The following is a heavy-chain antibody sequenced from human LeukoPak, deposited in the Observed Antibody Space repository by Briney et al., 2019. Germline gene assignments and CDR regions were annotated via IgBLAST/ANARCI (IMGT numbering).Heavy chain of an antibody. CDR1: GFTFSDYY. J-gene: IGHJ4*02. V-gene: IGHV3-11*06. CDR3: ARDEVAAAGNDY. CDR2: ISGSSSYT. D-gene: IGHD6-13*01. Sequence: PGGSLRLSCAASGFTFSDYYMSWIRQAPGKGLEWVSYISGSSSYTNYADSVKGRFTISRDNAKNSLYLQMNSLRAEDTAVYYCARDEVAAAGNDYWGQGTLVTVSS.